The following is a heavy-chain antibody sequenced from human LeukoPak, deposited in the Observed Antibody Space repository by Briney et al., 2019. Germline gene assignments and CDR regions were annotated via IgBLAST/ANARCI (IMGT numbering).Heavy chain of an antibody. CDR1: GYTFTGYY. J-gene: IGHJ4*02. V-gene: IGHV1-2*06. CDR3: ASYYYDSSGYSYFDY. D-gene: IGHD3-22*01. CDR2: INPNSGGT. Sequence: ASVKVSCKASGYTFTGYYMHWVRQAPGQGLEWMGRINPNSGGTNYAQKFQGRVTMTRDTSISTAYMEPSRLRSDDTAVYYCASYYYDSSGYSYFDYWGQGTLVTVSS.